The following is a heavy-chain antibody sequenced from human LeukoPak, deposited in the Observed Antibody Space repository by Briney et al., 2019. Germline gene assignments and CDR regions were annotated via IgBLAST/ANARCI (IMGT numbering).Heavy chain of an antibody. CDR3: AKDAAPYGSGLRAYFDY. Sequence: GGSLRLSCAASGFTFDDYAMHWVRQAPGKGLEWVSLISWDGGSTYYADSVKGRFTISRDNSKNSRYLQMNSLRAEDTALYYCAKDAAPYGSGLRAYFDYWGQGTLVTVSS. V-gene: IGHV3-43D*03. D-gene: IGHD3-10*01. CDR2: ISWDGGST. J-gene: IGHJ4*02. CDR1: GFTFDDYA.